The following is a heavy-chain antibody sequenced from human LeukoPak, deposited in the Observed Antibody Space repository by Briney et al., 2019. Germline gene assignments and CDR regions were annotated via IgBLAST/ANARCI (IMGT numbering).Heavy chain of an antibody. J-gene: IGHJ4*02. V-gene: IGHV3-30*04. CDR1: GFTFSSYA. CDR2: ISYDGSNK. CDR3: ARGPLGAMGYFDY. D-gene: IGHD1-26*01. Sequence: GGSLRLSCAASGFTFSSYAMHWVRQAPGKGLEWVAVISYDGSNKYYADSVKGRFTISRDNSKNTLYLQMNSLRAEDTAVYYCARGPLGAMGYFDYWGQGTLVTVSS.